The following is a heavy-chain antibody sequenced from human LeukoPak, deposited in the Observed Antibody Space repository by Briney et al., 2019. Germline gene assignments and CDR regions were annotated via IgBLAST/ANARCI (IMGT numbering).Heavy chain of an antibody. D-gene: IGHD2-2*01. CDR1: GGSISSYY. CDR2: IYYSGST. V-gene: IGHV4-59*01. CDR3: AREDSSTSSYYYYMDV. J-gene: IGHJ6*03. Sequence: SETLSLTCTVSGGSISSYYWSWIRQPPGKGLKWIGYIYYSGSTNYNPSLKSRVTISVDTSKNQFSLKLSSVTAADTAVYYCAREDSSTSSYYYYMDVWGKGTTVTVSS.